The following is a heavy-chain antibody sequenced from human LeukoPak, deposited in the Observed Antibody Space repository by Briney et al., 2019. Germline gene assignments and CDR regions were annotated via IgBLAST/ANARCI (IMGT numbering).Heavy chain of an antibody. CDR1: GFPLSTYG. CDR2: IHYDGYTT. D-gene: IGHD5-18*01. V-gene: IGHV3-30*02. J-gene: IGHJ5*02. Sequence: GGSLRLSCVTSGFPLSTYGVHWVRQAPGSGLEWLAYIHYDGYTTNYADSVKGRFTISRDNSKNTLYLQLNSLRADDTAVYYCSRGLGWIHSWGQGTLVTVSS. CDR3: SRGLGWIHS.